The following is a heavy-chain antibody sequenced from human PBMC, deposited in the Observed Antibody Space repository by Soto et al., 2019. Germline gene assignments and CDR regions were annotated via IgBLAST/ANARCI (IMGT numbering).Heavy chain of an antibody. CDR1: GGSISSGGYY. Sequence: QVQLQESDPGLVKPSQTLSLTCTVSGGSISSGGYYWSWIRQHPGKGLEWIGYIYYSGGTYYNPSLQSRVNISVGPSKNQFSLKLSSVAAADTAVYYCARVGGINWFDPWGQGTLVTVSS. CDR2: IYYSGGT. J-gene: IGHJ5*02. V-gene: IGHV4-31*03. CDR3: ARVGGINWFDP. D-gene: IGHD3-16*01.